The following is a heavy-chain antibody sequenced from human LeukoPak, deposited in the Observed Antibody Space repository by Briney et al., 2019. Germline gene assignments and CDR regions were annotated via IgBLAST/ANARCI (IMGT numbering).Heavy chain of an antibody. CDR2: ISSSSSYI. V-gene: IGHV3-21*01. D-gene: IGHD1-26*01. J-gene: IGHJ4*02. Sequence: GGSLRLSCAAPGFTLSSYSMNWVRQAPGKGLEWVSSISSSSSYIYYADSVKGRFTISRDNAKNSLYLQMNSLRAEDTAVYYCASTSLGGATGFDYWGQGTLVTVSS. CDR3: ASTSLGGATGFDY. CDR1: GFTLSSYS.